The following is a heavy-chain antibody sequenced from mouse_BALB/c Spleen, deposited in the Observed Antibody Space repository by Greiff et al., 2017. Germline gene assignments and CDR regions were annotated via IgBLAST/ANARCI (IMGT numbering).Heavy chain of an antibody. CDR3: ARDSLLRLRKAMDY. Sequence: VQGVESGPGLVAPSQSLSITCTVSGFSLTSYGVHWVRQPPGKGLEWLGVIWAGGSTNYNSALMSRLSISKDNSKSQVFLKMNSLQTDDTAMYYCARDSLLRLRKAMDYWGQGTSVTVSS. D-gene: IGHD1-2*01. J-gene: IGHJ4*01. CDR1: GFSLTSYG. CDR2: IWAGGST. V-gene: IGHV2-9*02.